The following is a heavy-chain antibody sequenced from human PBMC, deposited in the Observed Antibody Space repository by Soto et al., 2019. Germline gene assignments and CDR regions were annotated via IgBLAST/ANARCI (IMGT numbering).Heavy chain of an antibody. CDR1: GGSISSYY. V-gene: IGHV4-59*01. D-gene: IGHD2-15*01. CDR2: IYYSGST. Sequence: SETLSLTCTVSGGSISSYYWSWIRQPPGKGLEWIGYIYYSGSTNYNPSLKSRVTISVDTSKNQFSLKLSSVTAADTAMYYCARGQVVAAQHWGQGTLVTVSS. J-gene: IGHJ4*02. CDR3: ARGQVVAAQH.